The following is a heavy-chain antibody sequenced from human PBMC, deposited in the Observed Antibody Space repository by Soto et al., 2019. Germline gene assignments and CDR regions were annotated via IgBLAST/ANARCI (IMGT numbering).Heavy chain of an antibody. CDR3: AGTGIALTGDFDY. CDR2: ISAYNGNT. Sequence: QVQLVQSGAEVKKPGASVKVSCKASGYSFTIYGFTWVRQAPGQGLEWMGWISAYNGNTNYAQKLQDRVTMTTDTSTRTGCMELRSRRSDDTAVYFCAGTGIALTGDFDYWGQGTLVTVSS. J-gene: IGHJ4*02. D-gene: IGHD6-19*01. V-gene: IGHV1-18*01. CDR1: GYSFTIYG.